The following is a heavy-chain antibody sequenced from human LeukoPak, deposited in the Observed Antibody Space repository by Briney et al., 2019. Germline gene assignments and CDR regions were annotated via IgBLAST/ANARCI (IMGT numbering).Heavy chain of an antibody. D-gene: IGHD3-22*01. J-gene: IGHJ4*02. CDR3: AKERDSRGYFDY. CDR2: ISGSGGST. CDR1: GFTFSSYA. V-gene: IGHV3-23*01. Sequence: PGGSLRLSCAASGFTFSSYAMSWVRQAPGKGLEWVSAISGSGGSTYYADSVKGRFTISRDNAKNTVYLQMNCLRAEDTALYYCAKERDSRGYFDYWGQGTLATVSS.